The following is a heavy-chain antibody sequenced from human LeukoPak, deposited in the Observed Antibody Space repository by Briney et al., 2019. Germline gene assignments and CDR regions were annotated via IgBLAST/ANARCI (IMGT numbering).Heavy chain of an antibody. J-gene: IGHJ5*02. CDR1: GYTLTGYY. D-gene: IGHD6-6*01. Sequence: GASVKVSCKASGYTLTGYYMHWVRQAPGQGLEWMGWINPNSGGTNYAQKFQGRVTMTRDTSISTAYMELSRLRSDDTAVYYCAREGEGVVSSSSGWFDPWGQGTLVTASS. CDR3: AREGEGVVSSSSGWFDP. CDR2: INPNSGGT. V-gene: IGHV1-2*02.